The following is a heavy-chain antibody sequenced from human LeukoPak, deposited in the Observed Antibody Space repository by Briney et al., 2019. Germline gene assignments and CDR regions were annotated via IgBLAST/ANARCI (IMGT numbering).Heavy chain of an antibody. Sequence: GGSLRLSCAASGFTFSSYAMHWVRQAPGKGLEYVSAIRSNGGSTYYANSVKGRFTISRDNSKNTLYLQMGSLRAEDMAVYYCARARIAVAGTYDYWGQGTLVTVSS. CDR2: IRSNGGST. CDR1: GFTFSSYA. V-gene: IGHV3-64*01. CDR3: ARARIAVAGTYDY. D-gene: IGHD6-19*01. J-gene: IGHJ4*02.